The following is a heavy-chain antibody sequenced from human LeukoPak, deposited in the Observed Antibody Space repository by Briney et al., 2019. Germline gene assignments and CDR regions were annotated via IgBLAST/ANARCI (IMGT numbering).Heavy chain of an antibody. Sequence: GASVKVSCKASGYTFTGYYMHWVRQAPGQGLEWMGWINPNSGGTNYAQKFQGRVTMTRDTSISTAYMELRSLRSDDTAIYYCARQGYYDSSGYYENWGQGTLVTVSS. D-gene: IGHD3-22*01. CDR2: INPNSGGT. CDR1: GYTFTGYY. V-gene: IGHV1-2*02. CDR3: ARQGYYDSSGYYEN. J-gene: IGHJ4*02.